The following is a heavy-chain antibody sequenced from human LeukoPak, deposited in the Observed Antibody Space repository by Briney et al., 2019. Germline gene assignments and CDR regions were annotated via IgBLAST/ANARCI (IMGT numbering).Heavy chain of an antibody. Sequence: GASVKVSCKASGYTFTGYYMHWLRQAPGQGLEWMGWINPNSGGTNYAQKLQGRVTMTTDTSTSTAYMELRSLRSDDTAVYYCARDLVVGATTGDGTGAAYWGQGTLVTVSS. V-gene: IGHV1-2*02. CDR1: GYTFTGYY. D-gene: IGHD1-26*01. CDR2: INPNSGGT. CDR3: ARDLVVGATTGDGTGAAY. J-gene: IGHJ4*02.